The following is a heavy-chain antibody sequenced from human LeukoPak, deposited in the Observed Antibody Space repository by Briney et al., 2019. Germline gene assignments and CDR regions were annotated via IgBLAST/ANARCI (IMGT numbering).Heavy chain of an antibody. D-gene: IGHD3-22*01. CDR3: ATPDSSGYHYLY. Sequence: GGSLRLSCAASGFTFSNAWMSWVRQAPGKGLEWVGRIKSKTDGGTTDYAAPVKGRFTISRDDSKNTLYLQMNSLRAEDTAVYYCATPDSSGYHYLYWGQGTLVTVSS. J-gene: IGHJ4*02. CDR2: IKSKTDGGTT. V-gene: IGHV3-15*01. CDR1: GFTFSNAW.